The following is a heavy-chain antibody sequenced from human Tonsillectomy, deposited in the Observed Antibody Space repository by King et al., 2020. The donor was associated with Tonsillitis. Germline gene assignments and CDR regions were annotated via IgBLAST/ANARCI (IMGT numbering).Heavy chain of an antibody. D-gene: IGHD3-22*01. Sequence: QLQESGPGLVKPSETLSLTCTVSGGSVSNYYWSWIRQPPGKGLEWIGYISYSGSTNYNPSLKSRVTISSETSKNQFSPNLSPVTAADTAVYYCAGDHDTSAYASFDYWGQGTLVTVSS. CDR3: AGDHDTSAYASFDY. V-gene: IGHV4-59*02. CDR1: GGSVSNYY. J-gene: IGHJ4*02. CDR2: ISYSGST.